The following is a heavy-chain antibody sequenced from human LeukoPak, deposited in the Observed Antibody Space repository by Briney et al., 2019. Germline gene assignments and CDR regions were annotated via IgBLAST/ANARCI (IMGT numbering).Heavy chain of an antibody. J-gene: IGHJ3*02. CDR2: IRSKAYGGTT. V-gene: IGHV3-49*03. CDR3: TRVHVPDYYDSSGYYYGYDAFDI. Sequence: GRSLTLSCTASGFTFGDYAMSWFRQAPGKGLEWVGFIRSKAYGGTTEYAASVKGRFTISRDDSKSIAYLQMNSLKTEDTAVYYCTRVHVPDYYDSSGYYYGYDAFDIWGQGTMVTVSS. D-gene: IGHD3-22*01. CDR1: GFTFGDYA.